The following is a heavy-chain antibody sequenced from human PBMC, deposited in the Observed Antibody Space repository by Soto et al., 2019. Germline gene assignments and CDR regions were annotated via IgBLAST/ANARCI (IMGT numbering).Heavy chain of an antibody. CDR3: GRVMCGDCSSYYYYSMDV. V-gene: IGHV3-23*01. Sequence: LRLSCAASGFTFSNYPMTWVRQAPGKGLEWLSVINADATTHYADSVKGRFTISRDNYKSTLYLQMNSLRVEDTAIYYCGRVMCGDCSSYYYYSMDVWGQGTTVTVSS. CDR2: INADATT. J-gene: IGHJ6*02. CDR1: GFTFSNYP. D-gene: IGHD2-21*02.